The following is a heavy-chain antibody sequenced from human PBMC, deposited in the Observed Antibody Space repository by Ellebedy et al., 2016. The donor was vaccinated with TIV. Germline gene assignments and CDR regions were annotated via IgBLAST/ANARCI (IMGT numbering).Heavy chain of an antibody. J-gene: IGHJ4*02. CDR3: ARVPRQLLFDY. Sequence: SETLSLXXTVSGGSISSGGYYWSWIRQHPGKGLEWIGYIYYSGSTYYNPSLKSRVTISVDTSKNQFSLKLSSVTAADTAVYYCARVPRQLLFDYWGQGTLVTVSS. CDR1: GGSISSGGYY. V-gene: IGHV4-31*03. CDR2: IYYSGST. D-gene: IGHD2-2*01.